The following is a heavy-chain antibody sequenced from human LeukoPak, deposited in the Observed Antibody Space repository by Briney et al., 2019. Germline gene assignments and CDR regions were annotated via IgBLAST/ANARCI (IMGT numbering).Heavy chain of an antibody. CDR1: GFTFSTYT. J-gene: IGHJ6*02. V-gene: IGHV3-21*01. CDR3: ARWATYSYGYYYNYGMDV. D-gene: IGHD5-18*01. CDR2: ISTSISYI. Sequence: GGSLRLSCAASGFTFSTYTMNWVRQAPGKGLEWASSISTSISYIYYADSVKGRFTISRDNAKNSLYLQMNSLRAEDTAVYYCARWATYSYGYYYNYGMDVWGQGTTVTVSS.